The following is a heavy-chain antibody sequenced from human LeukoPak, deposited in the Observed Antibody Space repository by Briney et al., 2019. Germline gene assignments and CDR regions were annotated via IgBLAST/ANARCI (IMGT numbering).Heavy chain of an antibody. CDR1: GYTFTSYA. D-gene: IGHD6-13*01. J-gene: IGHJ4*02. Sequence: GASVKVSCKASGYTFTSYAMNWVRQAPGQGLEWMGRINTNTGNPTYAQGFTGRFVFSLDTSFSTAYLQISSLTAEDTAVYYCARDPYSSSWYLDLDYWGQGTLVTVSS. CDR3: ARDPYSSSWYLDLDY. CDR2: INTNTGNP. V-gene: IGHV7-4-1*02.